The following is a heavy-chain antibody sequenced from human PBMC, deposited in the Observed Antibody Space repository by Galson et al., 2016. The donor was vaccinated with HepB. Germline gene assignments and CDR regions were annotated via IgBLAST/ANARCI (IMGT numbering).Heavy chain of an antibody. CDR1: GFIFSNYA. CDR2: ISYDASNP. Sequence: SLRLSCAASGFIFSNYAMYWVRQAPGKGLDWVAVISYDASNPYYADSVKGRLTISRDNSKNTLFLQMNSLRAEDTAVYYCAKGGGKYAALRCPIDHWGQGTLVTVSS. CDR3: AKGGGKYAALRCPIDH. J-gene: IGHJ5*02. D-gene: IGHD3-16*01. V-gene: IGHV3-30*04.